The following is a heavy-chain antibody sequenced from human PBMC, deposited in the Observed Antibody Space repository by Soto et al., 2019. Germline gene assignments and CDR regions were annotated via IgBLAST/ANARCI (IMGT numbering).Heavy chain of an antibody. D-gene: IGHD3-3*01. V-gene: IGHV1-69*13. Sequence: SAKLSCKASGEALGNCGRRWVGQATREGLGGMGGIIPIFGTANYAQKFQGRVTITADESTSTAYMELSSLRSEDTAVYYCARDLTIFGVVITSLYYYYGMDVRGHGTTVPVSS. CDR1: GEALGNCG. CDR3: ARDLTIFGVVITSLYYYYGMDV. J-gene: IGHJ6*02. CDR2: IIPIFGTA.